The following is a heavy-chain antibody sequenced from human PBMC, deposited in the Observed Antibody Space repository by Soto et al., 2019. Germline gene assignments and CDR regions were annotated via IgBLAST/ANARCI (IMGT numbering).Heavy chain of an antibody. V-gene: IGHV1-69*06. J-gene: IGHJ6*02. Sequence: SVKVSCKASGGTFSSYAISWVRQAPGQGLEWMGGIIPIFGTANYAQKFQGRVTITADKSTSTAYMELSSLRSEDTAVYYCASSTKPGYSGYDLSGYYGMDVWGQGATVTVSS. CDR3: ASSTKPGYSGYDLSGYYGMDV. D-gene: IGHD5-12*01. CDR1: GGTFSSYA. CDR2: IIPIFGTA.